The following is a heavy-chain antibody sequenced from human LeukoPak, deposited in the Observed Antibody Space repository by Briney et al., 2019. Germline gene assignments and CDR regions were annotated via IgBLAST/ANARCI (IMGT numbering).Heavy chain of an antibody. Sequence: ASVKVSCKASGYTFTSYGITWVRQAPGQGLEWMGWISAYNGNTNYAQKLQGRVTMTTDTSTSTAYMELRSLRFDDTAVYYCARGGPYCNSTSCNSVYKWFDPWGQGTLVTVSS. CDR2: ISAYNGNT. CDR1: GYTFTSYG. J-gene: IGHJ5*02. D-gene: IGHD2-2*01. V-gene: IGHV1-18*01. CDR3: ARGGPYCNSTSCNSVYKWFDP.